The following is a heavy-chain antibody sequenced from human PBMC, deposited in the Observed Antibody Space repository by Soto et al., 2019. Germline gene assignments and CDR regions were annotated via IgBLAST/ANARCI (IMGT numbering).Heavy chain of an antibody. D-gene: IGHD6-6*01. CDR1: GYTFTSYD. V-gene: IGHV1-8*01. Sequence: ASVKVSCKASGYTFTSYDINWVRQATGQGLEWMGWMNPNSGNTGYAQKFQGRGTMTRNTSISTAYMELSSLRSEDTAVYYCARGQGSSHEYYYYYYYMDVWGKGTTVTVSS. CDR2: MNPNSGNT. J-gene: IGHJ6*03. CDR3: ARGQGSSHEYYYYYYYMDV.